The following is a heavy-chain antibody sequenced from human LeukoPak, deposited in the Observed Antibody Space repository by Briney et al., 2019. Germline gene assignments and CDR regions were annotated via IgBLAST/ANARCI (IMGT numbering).Heavy chain of an antibody. CDR1: GFTFSSYG. J-gene: IGHJ4*02. Sequence: GGSLRLSCAASGFTFSSYGMHWVRQSPGKGLEWVAVISYDGSNKYYADSVKGRFTISRDNSMNMVYLQMNSLRPEDTAVYYCARDHHPTAPPFDYWGQGTLVTVSS. CDR3: ARDHHPTAPPFDY. D-gene: IGHD2-21*02. V-gene: IGHV3-30*03. CDR2: ISYDGSNK.